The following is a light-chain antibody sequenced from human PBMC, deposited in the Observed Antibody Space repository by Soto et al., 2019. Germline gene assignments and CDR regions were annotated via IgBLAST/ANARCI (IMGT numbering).Light chain of an antibody. CDR3: QHFDSSSYT. Sequence: EVVLTQSPGTLSLSPGQRATLSCRASQSVTSSYLAWYRQKPGQAPRLLIYGASIRATGIPDRFSGSGSGADFTLTISRLEPEDFALLYCQHFDSSSYTFGQGTKLEI. V-gene: IGKV3-20*01. J-gene: IGKJ2*01. CDR2: GAS. CDR1: QSVTSSY.